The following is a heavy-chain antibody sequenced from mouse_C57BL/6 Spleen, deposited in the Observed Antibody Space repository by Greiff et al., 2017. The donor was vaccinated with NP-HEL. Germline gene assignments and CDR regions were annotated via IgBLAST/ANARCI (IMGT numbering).Heavy chain of an antibody. J-gene: IGHJ4*01. CDR2: IRLKSDNYAT. CDR3: TGGNRGDAMDY. Sequence: EVQVVESGGGLVQPGGSMKLSCVASGFTFSNYWMNWVRQSPEKGLEWVAQIRLKSDNYATHYAESVKGRFTISRDDSKSSVYLQMNNLRAEDTGIYYCTGGNRGDAMDYWGQGTSVTVSS. CDR1: GFTFSNYW. D-gene: IGHD2-1*01. V-gene: IGHV6-3*01.